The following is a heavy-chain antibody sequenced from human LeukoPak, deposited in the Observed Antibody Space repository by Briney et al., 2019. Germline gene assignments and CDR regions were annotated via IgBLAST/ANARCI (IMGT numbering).Heavy chain of an antibody. CDR3: ARGFYDSSAYSNPFDN. CDR2: CHYSGST. CDR1: GASISTYY. J-gene: IGHJ4*02. V-gene: IGHV4-59*08. Sequence: SETLSLTCTVSGASISTYYWSWIRQPPGRGLEWIGYCHYSGSTSYNPSLKSPLMISVDTSKNQFSLKLSSVTAADTAVYYCARGFYDSSAYSNPFDNWGPGSLVTVSS. D-gene: IGHD3-22*01.